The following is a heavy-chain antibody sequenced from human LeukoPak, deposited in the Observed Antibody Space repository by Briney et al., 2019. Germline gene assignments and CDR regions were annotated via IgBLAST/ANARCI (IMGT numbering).Heavy chain of an antibody. Sequence: GGSLRLSCAASGFTFSTYWMSWVRQAPGKGLEWVANINQDGSTKHYVDSVQGRFTVSRDNAKDSLFLQMNSLRAEDTAVYYCARWLTAAADDAFDIWGQGTMVTVSS. J-gene: IGHJ3*02. CDR2: INQDGSTK. V-gene: IGHV3-7*01. D-gene: IGHD6-13*01. CDR3: ARWLTAAADDAFDI. CDR1: GFTFSTYW.